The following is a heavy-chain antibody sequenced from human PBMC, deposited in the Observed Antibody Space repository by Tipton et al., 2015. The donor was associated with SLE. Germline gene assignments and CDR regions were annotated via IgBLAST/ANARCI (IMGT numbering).Heavy chain of an antibody. J-gene: IGHJ6*02. Sequence: TLSLTCAVYGGSFSGYYWSWIRQPPGKGLEWIGEINYSARTNYNPSLKSRVTISVDTSKNQFSLKLSSVTAADTAVYYCARVTGVVIAALGSYYAMDVWGQGTTVTVSS. D-gene: IGHD2-2*01. CDR1: GGSFSGYY. CDR2: INYSART. V-gene: IGHV4-34*01. CDR3: ARVTGVVIAALGSYYAMDV.